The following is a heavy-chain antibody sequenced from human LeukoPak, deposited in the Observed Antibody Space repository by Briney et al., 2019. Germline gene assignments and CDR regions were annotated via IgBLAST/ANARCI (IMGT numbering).Heavy chain of an antibody. CDR1: GGSISSGDYY. V-gene: IGHV4-30-4*08. D-gene: IGHD6-13*01. J-gene: IGHJ6*03. Sequence: SQTLSLTCTVSGGSISSGDYYWSWIRQPPGKGLEWIGYIYYSGSTYYNPSLKSRVTISVDTSKNQFSLKLSSVTAADTAVYYCARADIAAAGTTDYYYMDVWGKGTTVTVSS. CDR3: ARADIAAAGTTDYYYMDV. CDR2: IYYSGST.